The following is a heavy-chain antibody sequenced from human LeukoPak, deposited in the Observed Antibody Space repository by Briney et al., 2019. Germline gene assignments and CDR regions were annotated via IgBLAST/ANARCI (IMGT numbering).Heavy chain of an antibody. CDR3: ARADYGDYVEGFDY. Sequence: GASVKVSCKASGYTFTGYYMHWVRQAPGQGLEWMGRINPNSGGTNYAQKFQGRVTMTRDTSISTAYMELSRLRSDDTAVCYCARADYGDYVEGFDYWGQGTLVTVSS. J-gene: IGHJ4*02. D-gene: IGHD4-17*01. V-gene: IGHV1-2*06. CDR2: INPNSGGT. CDR1: GYTFTGYY.